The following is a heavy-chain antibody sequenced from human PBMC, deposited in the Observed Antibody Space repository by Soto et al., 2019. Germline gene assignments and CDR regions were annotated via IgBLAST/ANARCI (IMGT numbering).Heavy chain of an antibody. D-gene: IGHD3-22*01. CDR2: ISYNGDT. CDR3: ARGSYYYDSSDYYHY. CDR1: GGSFSTFY. Sequence: SETLSLTCTFSGGSFSTFYWSWIRQSPGTGLEWIGYISYNGDTNYNPSLKSRATISIATSKNQFSLKLTSLTAADTALYYCARGSYYYDSSDYYHYWGQGTLVTVSS. J-gene: IGHJ4*02. V-gene: IGHV4-59*12.